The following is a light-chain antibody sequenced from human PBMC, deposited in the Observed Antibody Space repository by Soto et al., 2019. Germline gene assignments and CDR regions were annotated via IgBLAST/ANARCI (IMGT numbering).Light chain of an antibody. CDR3: QSYDSSLSVHVV. CDR1: SSNIGAGYD. CDR2: GNS. V-gene: IGLV1-40*01. J-gene: IGLJ2*01. Sequence: QSVLTQPPSVSGAPGQRVTISCTGSSSNIGAGYDVHWYQQHPGTAPKLLIYGNSNRPSGVPDRFSGSKSGTSASLAITGLQAEDEADYYCQSYDSSLSVHVVFGGGTQVTVL.